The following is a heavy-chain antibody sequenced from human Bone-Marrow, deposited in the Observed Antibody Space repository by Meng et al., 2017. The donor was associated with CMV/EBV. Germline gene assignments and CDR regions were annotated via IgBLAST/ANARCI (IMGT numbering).Heavy chain of an antibody. CDR3: GRDPGLPNGIHV. V-gene: IGHV3-53*01. D-gene: IGHD1-1*01. Sequence: GGSLKISCAASGFTVSSDYMSWVRQAPGKGLEWVSVIYGGGGTDYGDSVKGRFTISRDSSQNTVYLQMNGLRAEDTAVYYCGRDPGLPNGIHVWGQGNTVNVSS. J-gene: IGHJ6*02. CDR1: GFTVSSDY. CDR2: IYGGGGT.